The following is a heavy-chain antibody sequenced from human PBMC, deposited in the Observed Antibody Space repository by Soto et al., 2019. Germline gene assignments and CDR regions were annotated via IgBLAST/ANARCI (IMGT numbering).Heavy chain of an antibody. V-gene: IGHV4-34*01. Sequence: PSETLSLTCAVYGGSFSGYYWSWIRQPPGKGLEWLGEINHSGSTNYNPSLKRRVTIAVDTSKNQFSLKLSSVTAADTDVYYCARTLYYYGSGRTRWFDPWGQGTLVPVSS. CDR2: INHSGST. J-gene: IGHJ5*02. CDR3: ARTLYYYGSGRTRWFDP. CDR1: GGSFSGYY. D-gene: IGHD3-10*01.